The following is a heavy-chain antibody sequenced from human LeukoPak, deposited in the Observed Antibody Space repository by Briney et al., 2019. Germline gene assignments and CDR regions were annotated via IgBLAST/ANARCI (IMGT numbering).Heavy chain of an antibody. CDR2: ISYDGSNK. V-gene: IGHV3-30-3*01. CDR3: ATDGYYYSSYYYMDV. D-gene: IGHD3-22*01. CDR1: GFTFSSYA. J-gene: IGHJ6*03. Sequence: GGSLRLSCAASGFTFSSYAMHWVRQAPGKGLEWVAVISYDGSNKYYADSVKGRFTISRDISKNTLYLQMNSLRPEDTAVYYCATDGYYYSSYYYMDVWGKGTTVTV.